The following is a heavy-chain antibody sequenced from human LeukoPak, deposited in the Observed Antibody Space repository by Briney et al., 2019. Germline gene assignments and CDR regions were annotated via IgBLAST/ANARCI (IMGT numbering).Heavy chain of an antibody. CDR1: GGSITTTNYC. Sequence: SETLSLTCSVSGGSITTTNYCWAWIRRPPGKGLEWIGTIYYSGNTYYDPSLKSRVTISADRSKNQFSLKLSSVTAADTAVYYCATTTSVAARVDYRGRGTLVTVSS. CDR2: IYYSGNT. CDR3: ATTTSVAARVDY. J-gene: IGHJ4*02. V-gene: IGHV4-39*01. D-gene: IGHD6-6*01.